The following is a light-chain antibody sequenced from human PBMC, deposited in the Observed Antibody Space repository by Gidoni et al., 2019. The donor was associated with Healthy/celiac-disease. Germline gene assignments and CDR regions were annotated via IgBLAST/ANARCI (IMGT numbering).Light chain of an antibody. Sequence: DIELTQSPSFLSASVGDRVTITCRASQGISSYLAWYQQKPGKAPKLLIYAASTLQSGVPSRFSGSGSGTEFTLTISSLQPEDFATYYCQQLNSYPQTFXXXTRLEIK. V-gene: IGKV1-9*01. CDR1: QGISSY. CDR3: QQLNSYPQT. CDR2: AAS. J-gene: IGKJ5*01.